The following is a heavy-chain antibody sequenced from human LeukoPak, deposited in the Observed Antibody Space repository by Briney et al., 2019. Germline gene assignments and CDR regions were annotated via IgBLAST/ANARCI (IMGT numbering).Heavy chain of an antibody. J-gene: IGHJ6*02. CDR3: ELYVWGSYRPLLYCGMDV. V-gene: IGHV1-8*01. Sequence: ASVKVSCKAYGYTFTSYDINWVRQATGQGLEWMGWMNPIRGNTGYAQKFQGRVTMTRNTSISTAYMELSSLRSEDTAVYYCELYVWGSYRPLLYCGMDVWGQGTTVTVPS. D-gene: IGHD3-16*02. CDR1: GYTFTSYD. CDR2: MNPIRGNT.